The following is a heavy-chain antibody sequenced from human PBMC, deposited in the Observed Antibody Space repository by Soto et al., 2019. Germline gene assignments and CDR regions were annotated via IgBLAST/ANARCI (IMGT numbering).Heavy chain of an antibody. CDR2: IWYDGSNK. CDR1: GFTFSSYG. D-gene: IGHD2-21*02. J-gene: IGHJ2*01. CDR3: ARVFGDSHWYFDL. Sequence: GGSLRLSCAASGFTFSSYGMHWVRQAPGKGLEWVAVIWYDGSNKYYADSVKGRFTISRDNSKNTLYLQMNSLRAEDTAVYYCARVFGDSHWYFDLWGRGTLVTVSS. V-gene: IGHV3-33*08.